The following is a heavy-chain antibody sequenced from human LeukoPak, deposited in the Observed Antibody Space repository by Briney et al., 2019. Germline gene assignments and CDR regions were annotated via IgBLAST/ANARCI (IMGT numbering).Heavy chain of an antibody. D-gene: IGHD3-16*01. CDR3: ARLGLFNWFDP. CDR1: GGSISSYY. J-gene: IGHJ5*02. V-gene: IGHV4-59*08. Sequence: PSETLSLTCTVSGGSISSYYWSWIRQPPGKGLEWIGYIYYSGSTNYNPSLKSRVTISVDTSKNQFSLKLTSVTAADTAVYYCARLGLFNWFDPWGQGTLVTVSS. CDR2: IYYSGST.